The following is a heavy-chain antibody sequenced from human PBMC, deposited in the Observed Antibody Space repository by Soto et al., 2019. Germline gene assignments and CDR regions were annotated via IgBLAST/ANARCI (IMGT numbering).Heavy chain of an antibody. V-gene: IGHV3-53*04. J-gene: IGHJ6*03. CDR2: IYSGGST. CDR3: ASASDYGFNYMDV. CDR1: GFTVSSNY. Sequence: GGSLRLSCAASGFTVSSNYVSWVRQAPGKGLEWVSVIYSGGSTYYADSVKGRFTISRHNSKNTLYLQMNSLRAEDTAVYYCASASDYGFNYMDVWGKGTTVTVSS. D-gene: IGHD4-17*01.